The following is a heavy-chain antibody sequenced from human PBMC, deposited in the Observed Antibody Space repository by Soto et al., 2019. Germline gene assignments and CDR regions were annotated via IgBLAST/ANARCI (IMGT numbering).Heavy chain of an antibody. CDR2: VYSSGST. V-gene: IGHV4-59*08. CDR1: GGSISGHY. J-gene: IGHJ4*02. Sequence: SETLSLTCTVSGGSISGHYWSWIRQPPGKGLEWIGYVYSSGSTSYNPSLKSRVTISVDTSKNHFSLKLTSVTAADTAVYYCARPILTNYRYTFAYWGQGTLVTVSS. D-gene: IGHD3-9*01. CDR3: ARPILTNYRYTFAY.